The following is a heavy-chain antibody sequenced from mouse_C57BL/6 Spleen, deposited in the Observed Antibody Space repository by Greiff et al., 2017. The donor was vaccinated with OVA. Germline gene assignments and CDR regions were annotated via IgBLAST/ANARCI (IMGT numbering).Heavy chain of an antibody. J-gene: IGHJ2*01. Sequence: QVQLQQSGAELVRPGTSVKVSCKASGYAFTNYLIEWVKQRPGQGLEWIGVINPGSGGTNYNEKFKGKATLTADKSSSTAYMQLSSLTSEDSAVYFCARSSLYWGQGTTLTVSS. CDR2: INPGSGGT. V-gene: IGHV1-54*01. CDR3: ARSSLY. CDR1: GYAFTNYL.